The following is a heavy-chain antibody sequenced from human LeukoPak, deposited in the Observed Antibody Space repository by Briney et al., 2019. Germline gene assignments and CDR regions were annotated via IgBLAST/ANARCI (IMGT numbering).Heavy chain of an antibody. CDR3: ARGHSSSWVYYYYYMDV. V-gene: IGHV5-51*01. Sequence: GESLKISCKGSGYSFTSYWIGWVRQMPGKGLEWMGIIYPGDSDTRYSPSFQGQVTISADKSISTAYLQWSSLKASDTAMYYCARGHSSSWVYYYYYMDVWGKGTTVTVS. CDR1: GYSFTSYW. J-gene: IGHJ6*03. CDR2: IYPGDSDT. D-gene: IGHD6-13*01.